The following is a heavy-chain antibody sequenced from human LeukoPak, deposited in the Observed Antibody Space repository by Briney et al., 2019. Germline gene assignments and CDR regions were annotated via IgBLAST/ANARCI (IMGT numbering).Heavy chain of an antibody. Sequence: GGSLRLSCAASGFTFSSYSMNWVRQAPGKGLEWVSFISTSSSYIHYADSVKGRFTISRDNAKKSLYLEMNSLRAEDTAAYYCARVVDTAMVLYGAFDIWGQGTMVTVSS. V-gene: IGHV3-21*01. CDR2: ISTSSSYI. CDR1: GFTFSSYS. CDR3: ARVVDTAMVLYGAFDI. J-gene: IGHJ3*02. D-gene: IGHD5-18*01.